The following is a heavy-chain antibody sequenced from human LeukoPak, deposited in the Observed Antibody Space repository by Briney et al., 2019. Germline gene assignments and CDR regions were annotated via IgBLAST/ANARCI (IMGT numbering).Heavy chain of an antibody. J-gene: IGHJ3*02. Sequence: GGSLRLSCAASGFTFSSYAMNWVRQAPGKGLEWVSSISVDGSHTYYADSVKGRFTISRDNSKNTLSLQMNSLRAEDTAVYYCAKCYDTSGRRASDIWGQGTMVTVSS. CDR2: ISVDGSHT. V-gene: IGHV3-23*01. CDR3: AKCYDTSGRRASDI. CDR1: GFTFSSYA. D-gene: IGHD3-22*01.